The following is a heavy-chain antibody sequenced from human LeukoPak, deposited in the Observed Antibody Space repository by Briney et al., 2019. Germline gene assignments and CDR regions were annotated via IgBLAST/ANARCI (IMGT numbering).Heavy chain of an antibody. D-gene: IGHD6-13*01. Sequence: GASVRVSCKASGYTFTSYDINWVRQATGQGLEWMGWMNPNSGNTGYAQKFQGRVTMTRNTSISTAYMELSSLRSEDTAVYYCARGLAKKQLVNYYYYGMDVWGQGTTVTVSS. J-gene: IGHJ6*02. CDR3: ARGLAKKQLVNYYYYGMDV. V-gene: IGHV1-8*01. CDR1: GYTFTSYD. CDR2: MNPNSGNT.